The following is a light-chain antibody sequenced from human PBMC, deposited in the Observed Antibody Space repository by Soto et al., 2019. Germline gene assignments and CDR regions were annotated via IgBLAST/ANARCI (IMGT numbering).Light chain of an antibody. CDR1: QSISFW. J-gene: IGKJ1*01. Sequence: DIQMTQSPSTLSASLGDRVTITCRASQSISFWLAWYQQKPGRAPKLLIYAASTLQSGVPSRFSGSGSGTEFTLTISSLQPDDFATYYCQQYNSYSFGQGTKVDI. V-gene: IGKV1-5*01. CDR2: AAS. CDR3: QQYNSYS.